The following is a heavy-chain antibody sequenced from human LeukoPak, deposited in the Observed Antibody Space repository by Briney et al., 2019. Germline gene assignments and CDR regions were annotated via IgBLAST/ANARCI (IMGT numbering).Heavy chain of an antibody. D-gene: IGHD2-21*01. V-gene: IGHV3-21*01. J-gene: IGHJ4*02. CDR3: ASRHDLID. CDR1: GFTFSSYT. Sequence: GGSLRLSCAASGFTFSSYTMNWVRQAPGKGLEWASSISSSRNYIYYADSLEGRFTISRDNARNSLYLQMNSLRAEDTAVYYCASRHDLIDWGQGTLVTVSS. CDR2: ISSSRNYI.